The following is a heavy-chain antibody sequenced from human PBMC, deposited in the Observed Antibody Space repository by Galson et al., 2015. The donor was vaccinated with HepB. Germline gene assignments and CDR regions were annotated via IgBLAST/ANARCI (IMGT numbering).Heavy chain of an antibody. Sequence: QSGAEVKKPGESLKISCKGSGYSFTSYWIGWVRQMPGKGLEWMGRIDPSDSYTNYSPSFQGHVTISADKSISTAYLQWSSLKASDTAMYYCARHHYYYDSSGYYGSGWFDPWGQGTLVTVSS. J-gene: IGHJ5*02. CDR2: IDPSDSYT. CDR1: GYSFTSYW. CDR3: ARHHYYYDSSGYYGSGWFDP. D-gene: IGHD3-22*01. V-gene: IGHV5-10-1*01.